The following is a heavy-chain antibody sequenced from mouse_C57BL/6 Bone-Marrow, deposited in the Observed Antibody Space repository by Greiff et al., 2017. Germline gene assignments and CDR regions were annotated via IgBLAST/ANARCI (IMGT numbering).Heavy chain of an antibody. V-gene: IGHV14-4*01. CDR2: IDPENGGT. Sequence: EVQLQQSGAELVRPGASVKLSCTASGFTIKDDYMHWVKQRPEQGLEWIGWIDPENGGTKYASKFQGKATITADTSSNTAYLQLSSLTSEDTAVYYCTACRGDGYGGQGTGVTVSA. J-gene: IGHJ3*01. CDR3: TACRGDGY. CDR1: GFTIKDDY. D-gene: IGHD1-2*01.